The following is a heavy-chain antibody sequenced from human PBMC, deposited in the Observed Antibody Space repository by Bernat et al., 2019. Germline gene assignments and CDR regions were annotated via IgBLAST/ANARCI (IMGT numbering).Heavy chain of an antibody. J-gene: IGHJ6*02. Sequence: QVQLVQSGAEVKKPGSSVKVSCKPSGGTFSSYTISWVRQAPGQRPEWMGRIIHILGIANYAQKFHGRVTITADKSTSTAYMALSSVRSEDTAVYYCARDRWAGWEYGMDVWGQGTTVTVSS. V-gene: IGHV1-69*08. CDR3: ARDRWAGWEYGMDV. CDR2: IIHILGIA. D-gene: IGHD1-26*01. CDR1: GGTFSSYT.